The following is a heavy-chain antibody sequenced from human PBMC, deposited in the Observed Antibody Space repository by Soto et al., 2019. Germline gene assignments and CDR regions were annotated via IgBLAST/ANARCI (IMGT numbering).Heavy chain of an antibody. CDR2: IKQDGSDK. D-gene: IGHD3-3*01. V-gene: IGHV3-7*01. J-gene: IGHJ6*03. CDR3: ARTIFWSGYVSSSYYMDV. Sequence: PGGSLRLSCAASGFPFSDYWMTWFRQAPGKGLEWVATIKQDGSDKFYVDSVKGRFTISRDNAKSSLFLQVNSLRAEDTAVYYCARTIFWSGYVSSSYYMDVWGKGTTVTVSS. CDR1: GFPFSDYW.